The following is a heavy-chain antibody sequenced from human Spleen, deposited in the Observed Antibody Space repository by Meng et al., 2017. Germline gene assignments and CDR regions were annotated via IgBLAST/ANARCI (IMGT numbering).Heavy chain of an antibody. D-gene: IGHD3-10*01. Sequence: GGSLRLSCKGSGYTFSNYWIGWVRQMPGKGLEWMGMIHPRDSDTGYSPSFRGQVTISVDKSINTAYLQWRSLKASDTAMYYCAKYISGSYYWDAFDIWGQGTMVTVSS. CDR3: AKYISGSYYWDAFDI. CDR1: GYTFSNYW. V-gene: IGHV5-51*01. CDR2: IHPRDSDT. J-gene: IGHJ3*02.